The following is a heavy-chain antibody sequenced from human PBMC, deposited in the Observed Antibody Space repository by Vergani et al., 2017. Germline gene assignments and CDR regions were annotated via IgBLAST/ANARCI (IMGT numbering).Heavy chain of an antibody. CDR2: IRDKTYNYAT. CDR1: GFTFSGSA. CDR3: TRLSETPMVINGFDV. Sequence: EVQLVESGGGLVQPGGSLTLSCAASGFTFSGSAMHWVRQTSGKGLGWIGRIRDKTYNYATAYAVSVKGRFIISRDDSKKTAYLQMNRLTIEDTAVDYCTRLSETPMVINGFDVWGQGTMGTVSS. V-gene: IGHV3-73*02. D-gene: IGHD5-18*01. J-gene: IGHJ3*01.